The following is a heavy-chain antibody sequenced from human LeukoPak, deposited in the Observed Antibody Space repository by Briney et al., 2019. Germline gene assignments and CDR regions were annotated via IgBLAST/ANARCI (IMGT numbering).Heavy chain of an antibody. J-gene: IGHJ4*02. CDR1: GFNFSTYG. V-gene: IGHV3-21*01. CDR3: AQLELGIQDY. Sequence: GGSLRLSCAASGFNFSTYGMNWVRQAPGKGLEWVSSISSTSDYIYYADSVKGRFTISRDNAKNSLYLQMNSLRAEDTAVYYCAQLELGIQDYWGQGTLVTVSS. CDR2: ISSTSDYI. D-gene: IGHD7-27*01.